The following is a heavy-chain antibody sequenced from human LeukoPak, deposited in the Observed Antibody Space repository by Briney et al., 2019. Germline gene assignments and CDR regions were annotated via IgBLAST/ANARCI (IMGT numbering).Heavy chain of an antibody. D-gene: IGHD3-16*01. CDR3: APLGGHSLAAQNGY. V-gene: IGHV1-2*02. CDR2: MNPDNGGT. CDR1: GYTFTVYF. Sequence: ASVKVSCKASGYTFTVYFMHWVRQAPGQGLEWMGLMNPDNGGTHYAQKFQGRVTMTRDSSINTAYMELSRLTSDDTAVYYCAPLGGHSLAAQNGYWGQGTLVTVSS. J-gene: IGHJ4*02.